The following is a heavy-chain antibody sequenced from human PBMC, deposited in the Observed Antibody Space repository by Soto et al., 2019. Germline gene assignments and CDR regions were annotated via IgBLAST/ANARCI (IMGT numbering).Heavy chain of an antibody. Sequence: SETLSLTCAVYGGSFSGYYWSWIRQPPGKGLEWIGEINHSGSTNYNPSLKSRVTMSVDTSKNQFSLKLSSVTAADTAVYYCARARPRVRGVRNAFDIWGQGTMVTVSS. V-gene: IGHV4-34*01. CDR3: ARARPRVRGVRNAFDI. J-gene: IGHJ3*02. CDR2: INHSGST. CDR1: GGSFSGYY. D-gene: IGHD3-10*01.